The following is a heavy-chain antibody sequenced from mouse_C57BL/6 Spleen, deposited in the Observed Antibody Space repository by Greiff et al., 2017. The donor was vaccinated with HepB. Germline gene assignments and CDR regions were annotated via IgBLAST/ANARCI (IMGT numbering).Heavy chain of an antibody. CDR3: TTSLNYYGSSYGYFDV. D-gene: IGHD1-1*01. CDR2: IDPEDGDT. Sequence: EVKLMESGAELVRPGASVKLSCTASGFNIKDYYMHWVKQRPEQGLEWIGRIDPEDGDTEYAPKFQGKATMTADTSSNTAYLQLSSLTSEDTAVYYCTTSLNYYGSSYGYFDVWGTGTTVTVSS. J-gene: IGHJ1*03. V-gene: IGHV14-1*01. CDR1: GFNIKDYY.